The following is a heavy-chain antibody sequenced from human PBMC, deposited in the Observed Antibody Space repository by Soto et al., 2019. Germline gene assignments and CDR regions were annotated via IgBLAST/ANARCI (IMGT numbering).Heavy chain of an antibody. CDR2: ITISGNYI. V-gene: IGHV3-21*01. J-gene: IGHJ5*02. D-gene: IGHD2-8*01. Sequence: GSLRLSCAASGFAFQTYTMEWLRQPPGKGLEWVSSITISGNYIYYADSVKGRFTISRDNGRNSVYLQMNSLRAEDTAVYYCAKVGVLRTNFRWFDLWGQGTLVTVSS. CDR3: AKVGVLRTNFRWFDL. CDR1: GFAFQTYT.